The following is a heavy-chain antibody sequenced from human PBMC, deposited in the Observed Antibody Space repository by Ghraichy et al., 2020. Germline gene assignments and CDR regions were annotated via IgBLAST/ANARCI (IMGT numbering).Heavy chain of an antibody. Sequence: SETLSLTCTVSGVSISSYYWSWIRQPPGKGLEWIGYIYYSGSTNYNPSLKSRVTISVDTSKNQFSLKLSSVTAADTAVYYCARGVQWGIAVAGTRYYGMDVWGQGTTVTVSS. J-gene: IGHJ6*02. CDR2: IYYSGST. D-gene: IGHD6-19*01. V-gene: IGHV4-59*01. CDR3: ARGVQWGIAVAGTRYYGMDV. CDR1: GVSISSYY.